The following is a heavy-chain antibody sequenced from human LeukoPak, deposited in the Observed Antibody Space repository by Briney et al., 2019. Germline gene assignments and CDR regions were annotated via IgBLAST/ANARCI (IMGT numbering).Heavy chain of an antibody. V-gene: IGHV1-3*01. CDR3: ARPRGTGIAAAGTSTRYYYYYGMDV. Sequence: ASVKVSCTASGYTFTSYAMHWVRQAPGQRLEWMGWINAGNGNTKYSQKFQGRVTITRDTSASTAYMELSSLRSEDTAVYYCARPRGTGIAAAGTSTRYYYYYGMDVWGQGTTVTVSS. CDR1: GYTFTSYA. D-gene: IGHD6-13*01. J-gene: IGHJ6*02. CDR2: INAGNGNT.